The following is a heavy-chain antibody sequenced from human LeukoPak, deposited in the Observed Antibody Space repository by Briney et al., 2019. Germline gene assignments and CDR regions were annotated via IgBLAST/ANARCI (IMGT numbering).Heavy chain of an antibody. CDR2: FTGSAGNI. J-gene: IGHJ5*02. CDR3: AAGGGNTFNP. CDR1: GFTFSSQA. V-gene: IGHV3-23*01. Sequence: GGSLTLSCAASGFTFSSQALSWVRQAPGKGLEWVSSFTGSAGNIHYADSVKGRFTLSRDSSKETMYLQMNGLRVDDTAMYFCAAGGGNTFNPWGQGILVTVSS. D-gene: IGHD1-14*01.